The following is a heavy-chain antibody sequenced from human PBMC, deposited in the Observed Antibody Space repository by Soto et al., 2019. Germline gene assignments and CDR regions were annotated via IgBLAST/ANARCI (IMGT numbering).Heavy chain of an antibody. D-gene: IGHD3-22*01. CDR2: IYYSGST. CDR1: GGSISSGDYY. J-gene: IGHJ4*02. V-gene: IGHV4-30-4*01. CDR3: ARGSYYYDSSGYPSFNY. Sequence: QVQLQESGPGLVKPSQTLSLTCTVSGGSISSGDYYWSWIRQPPGKGLEWIGYIYYSGSTYYNPSLKSRVTISVDTSKNQFSLKLSSVTGADTAVYYCARGSYYYDSSGYPSFNYWGQGTLVTVSS.